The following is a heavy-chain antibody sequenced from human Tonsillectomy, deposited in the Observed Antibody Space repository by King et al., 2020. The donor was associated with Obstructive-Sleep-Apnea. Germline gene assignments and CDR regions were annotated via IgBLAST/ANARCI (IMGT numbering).Heavy chain of an antibody. Sequence: VQLQQWGAGLLKPSETLSLTCAVYGGSFSGYYWSWIRQPPGKGLEWIGEINHSGSTNYNPSLKSRVTISVDTSKNQFSLKLSPVTAADTAVYYCARVPSKYYFDYWGQGTLVTVSS. CDR1: GGSFSGYY. CDR2: INHSGST. V-gene: IGHV4-34*01. J-gene: IGHJ4*02. CDR3: ARVPSKYYFDY.